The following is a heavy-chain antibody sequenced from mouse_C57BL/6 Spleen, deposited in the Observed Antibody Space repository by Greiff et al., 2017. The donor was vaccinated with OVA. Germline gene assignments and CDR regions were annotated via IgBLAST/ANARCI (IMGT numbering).Heavy chain of an antibody. D-gene: IGHD2-4*01. Sequence: QVQLKQPGAELVKPGASVKLSCKASGYTFTSYWMHWVKQRPGQGLEWIGMIHPNSGSTNYNEKFKSKATLTVDKSSSTAYMQLSSLTSEDSAVYYCGGYNYDYDGFAYWGQGTLVTVSA. V-gene: IGHV1-64*01. J-gene: IGHJ3*01. CDR3: GGYNYDYDGFAY. CDR2: IHPNSGST. CDR1: GYTFTSYW.